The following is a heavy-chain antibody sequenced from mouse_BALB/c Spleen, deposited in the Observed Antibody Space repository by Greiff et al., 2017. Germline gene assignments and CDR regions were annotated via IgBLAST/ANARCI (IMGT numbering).Heavy chain of an antibody. CDR1: GFTFSSYA. CDR3: ARRGHYRYDVDWYFDV. V-gene: IGHV5-9-3*01. Sequence: EVKLMESGGGLVKPGGSLKLSCAASGFTFSSYAMSWVRQTPEKRLEWVATISSGGSYTYYPDSVKGRFTISRDNATNTLYLQMSSLRSEDTAMYYCARRGHYRYDVDWYFDVWGAGTTVTVSS. D-gene: IGHD2-14*01. CDR2: ISSGGSYT. J-gene: IGHJ1*01.